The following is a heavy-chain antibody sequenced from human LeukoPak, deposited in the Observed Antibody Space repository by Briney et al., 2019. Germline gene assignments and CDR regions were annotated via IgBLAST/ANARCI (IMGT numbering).Heavy chain of an antibody. CDR3: ARDGYYDSSGYSYYYYYYMDV. CDR2: MNPNSGNT. Sequence: GASVKVSCKASGYTFTSYDINWVRQATGQGLEWMGWMNPNSGNTGYAQKFQGRVTMTRNTSISTAYMELSSLRSEETAVYYCARDGYYDSSGYSYYYYYYMDVWGKGTTVTVSS. J-gene: IGHJ6*03. V-gene: IGHV1-8*01. D-gene: IGHD3-22*01. CDR1: GYTFTSYD.